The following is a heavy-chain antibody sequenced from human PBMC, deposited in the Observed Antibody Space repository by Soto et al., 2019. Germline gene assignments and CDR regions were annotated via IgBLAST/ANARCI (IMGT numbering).Heavy chain of an antibody. D-gene: IGHD3-3*01. Sequence: PSETLSLTCAVSGGSISSSNWWSWVRQPPGKGLEWIGEIYHSGSTNYNPSLKSRVTISVDKSKNQFSLKLSSVTAADTAVYYCARIGTLLGIVTNNWFDPWGQGTLVTVSS. CDR3: ARIGTLLGIVTNNWFDP. CDR1: GGSISSSNW. J-gene: IGHJ5*02. CDR2: IYHSGST. V-gene: IGHV4-4*02.